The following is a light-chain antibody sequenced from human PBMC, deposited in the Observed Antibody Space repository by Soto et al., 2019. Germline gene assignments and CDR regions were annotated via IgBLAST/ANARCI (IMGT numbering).Light chain of an antibody. Sequence: DIQMTQSPSSLSASVGDRVTITCQASQDISNYLNWYQQKPGKAPKLLIYDASNLETGVPSRFSGSGSGTDFTFTISNLQPEDIATYYCQQYDNLPRTFGPGTKVD. CDR2: DAS. CDR3: QQYDNLPRT. V-gene: IGKV1-33*01. J-gene: IGKJ3*01. CDR1: QDISNY.